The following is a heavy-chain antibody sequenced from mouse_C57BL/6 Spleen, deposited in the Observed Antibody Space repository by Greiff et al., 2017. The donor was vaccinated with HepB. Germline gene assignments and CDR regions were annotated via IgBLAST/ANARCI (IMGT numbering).Heavy chain of an antibody. CDR3: ARSGGGYAWFAY. D-gene: IGHD2-2*01. CDR2: IYPGSGST. V-gene: IGHV1-55*01. Sequence: QVHVKQSGAELVKPGASVKMSCKASGYTFTSYWITWVKQRPGQGLEWIGDIYPGSGSTNYNEKFKSKATLTVDTSSSTAYMQLSSLTSEDSAVYYCARSGGGYAWFAYWGQGTLVTVSA. J-gene: IGHJ3*01. CDR1: GYTFTSYW.